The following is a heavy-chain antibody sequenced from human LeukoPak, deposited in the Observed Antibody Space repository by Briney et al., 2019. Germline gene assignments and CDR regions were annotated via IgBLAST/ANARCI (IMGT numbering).Heavy chain of an antibody. CDR2: INPNTGGT. D-gene: IGHD2/OR15-2a*01. Sequence: ASVKVSCKASGYFFTGYYMHWVRQAPGQGLEWMGWINPNTGGTNYAQKFQGRVTMTRDTSINTAYMELDRLRSDDAAVYYCARVLSGVLWHWGQGTLVTVSS. V-gene: IGHV1-2*02. CDR3: ARVLSGVLWH. J-gene: IGHJ4*02. CDR1: GYFFTGYY.